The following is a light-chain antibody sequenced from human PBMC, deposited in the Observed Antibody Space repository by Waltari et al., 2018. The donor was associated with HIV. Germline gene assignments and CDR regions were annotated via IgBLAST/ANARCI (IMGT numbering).Light chain of an antibody. CDR2: RNN. CDR1: TTNSGRNY. Sequence: SVLTQPPSASGTPGQRVTSACSARTTNSGRNYLYWYQHLPGTAPNLLIHRNNRLPSGVPDGFASSMSGTSASLAISGLRSEDEAEYYCATWDYSLSGSVFGGGTKLTVL. J-gene: IGLJ2*01. CDR3: ATWDYSLSGSV. V-gene: IGLV1-47*01.